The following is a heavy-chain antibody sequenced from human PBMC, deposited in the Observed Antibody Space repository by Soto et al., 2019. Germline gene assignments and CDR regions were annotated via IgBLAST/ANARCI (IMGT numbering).Heavy chain of an antibody. V-gene: IGHV1-18*01. CDR1: GYTFTSYG. CDR3: AGAPSDIVATIPPDY. J-gene: IGHJ4*02. D-gene: IGHD5-12*01. CDR2: ISAYKGNT. Sequence: QVQLVQSGAEVKKPGASVKVSCKASGYTFTSYGISWVRQAPGQGLEWMGWISAYKGNTTSAQKLQGRVTMTTDTATSTDYMYLRNLSSDVTAVYYCAGAPSDIVATIPPDYWCQGPLVTVSS.